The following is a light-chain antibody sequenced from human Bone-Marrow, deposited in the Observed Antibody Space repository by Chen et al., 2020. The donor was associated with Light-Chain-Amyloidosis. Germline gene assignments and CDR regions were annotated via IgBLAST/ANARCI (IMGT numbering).Light chain of an antibody. CDR2: KDT. CDR1: ALSKRY. J-gene: IGLJ3*02. V-gene: IGLV3-25*03. Sequence: DLTQPSSVSVSPGQTATITCSGDALSKRYVYWYQQRPGQAPLMIIYKDTQRPSGIPERFSGSASGTTVTLTINGVQADDEADYYWQSADRGDNLWVFRGGTKLTVL. CDR3: QSADRGDNLWV.